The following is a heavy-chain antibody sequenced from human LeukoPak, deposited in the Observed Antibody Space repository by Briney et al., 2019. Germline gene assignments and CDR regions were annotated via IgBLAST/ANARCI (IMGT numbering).Heavy chain of an antibody. J-gene: IGHJ5*02. CDR2: ISHSDDST. V-gene: IGHV3-23*01. Sequence: AGGSLRLSCAASGFTFSSYAMSWVRQAPGKGLEWISSISHSDDSTYYADSVKGRFTISRDNSKDTVYLQMNSLRVDDTALYHCAKSYDTSTSPDHWGQGILVSVSS. CDR1: GFTFSSYA. D-gene: IGHD3-3*01. CDR3: AKSYDTSTSPDH.